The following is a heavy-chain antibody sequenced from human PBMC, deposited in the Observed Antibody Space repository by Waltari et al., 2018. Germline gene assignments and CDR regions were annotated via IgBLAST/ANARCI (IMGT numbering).Heavy chain of an antibody. J-gene: IGHJ4*02. CDR1: GGTFSSYA. CDR3: ARDMGYYGSGSYLFDY. Sequence: QVQLVQSGAEVTKPGSSVKVSCTASGGTFSSYAISWVRQAHGQGLEWMGGIIPIFGTANYAQKFQGRVTITADESTSTAYMELSSLRSEDTAVYYCARDMGYYGSGSYLFDYWGQGTLVTVSS. CDR2: IIPIFGTA. V-gene: IGHV1-69*01. D-gene: IGHD3-10*01.